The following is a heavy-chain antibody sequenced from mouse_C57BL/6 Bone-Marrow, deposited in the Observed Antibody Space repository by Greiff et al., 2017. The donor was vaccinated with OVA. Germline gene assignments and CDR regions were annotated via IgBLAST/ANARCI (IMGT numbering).Heavy chain of an antibody. CDR2: IDPETGGT. CDR3: TNWVSFDY. V-gene: IGHV1-15*01. Sequence: VKLVESGAELVRPGASVTLSCKASGYTFTDYEMHWVKQTPVHGLEWIGAIDPETGGTAYNQKFKGKAILTADKSSSTAYMELRSLTSEDSAVYYCTNWVSFDYWGQGTTLTVSS. CDR1: GYTFTDYE. D-gene: IGHD4-1*01. J-gene: IGHJ2*01.